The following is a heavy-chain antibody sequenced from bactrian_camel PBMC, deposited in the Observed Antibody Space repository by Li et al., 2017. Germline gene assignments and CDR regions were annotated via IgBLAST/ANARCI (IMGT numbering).Heavy chain of an antibody. V-gene: IGHV3S31*01. CDR2: IIHDGDLT. D-gene: IGHD4*01. CDR3: ATYAETIPYSDYVVFGY. Sequence: DVQLVESGGGLVQPGGSLRLSCAASGFTFSNYHMSWVHQAPGKGLEWVSRIIHDGDLTSYADSVKGRFTISRDNAKNTLYLKLNSLKPEDTAVYYCATYAETIPYSDYVVFGYWGQGTQVTVS. J-gene: IGHJ6*01. CDR1: GFTFSNYH.